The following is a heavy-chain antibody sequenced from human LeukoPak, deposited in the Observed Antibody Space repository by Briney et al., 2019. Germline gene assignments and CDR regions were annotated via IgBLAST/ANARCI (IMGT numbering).Heavy chain of an antibody. J-gene: IGHJ4*02. V-gene: IGHV4-34*01. Sequence: SETLPLTCTVSGGSISGYYWSWIRQPPGKGLEWIGEINHSGSTNYNPSLKSRVTISVDTSKNQFSLKLSSVTAADTAVYYCARGGVVPAAKFDYWGQGTLVTVSS. D-gene: IGHD2-2*01. CDR3: ARGGVVPAAKFDY. CDR1: GGSISGYY. CDR2: INHSGST.